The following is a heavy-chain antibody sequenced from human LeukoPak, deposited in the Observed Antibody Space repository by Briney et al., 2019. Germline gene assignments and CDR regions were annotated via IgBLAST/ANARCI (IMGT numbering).Heavy chain of an antibody. J-gene: IGHJ6*03. V-gene: IGHV1-46*01. D-gene: IGHD3-3*01. CDR1: GYTFTSYY. Sequence: GASVKVSCKASGYTFTSYYMHWVRQAPGQGLEWMGIINPSGGSTNYAQKLQGRVTMTTDTSTSTAYMELRSLRSDDTAVYYCARTHTIFGVVIGYYYYYMDVWGKGTTVTVSS. CDR2: INPSGGST. CDR3: ARTHTIFGVVIGYYYYYMDV.